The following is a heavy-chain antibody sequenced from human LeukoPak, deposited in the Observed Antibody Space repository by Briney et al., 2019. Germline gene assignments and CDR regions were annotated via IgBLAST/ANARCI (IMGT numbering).Heavy chain of an antibody. CDR1: GYSFTSYW. V-gene: IGHV5-51*01. CDR3: ARELGPQGIAAAGTSRGWFDP. J-gene: IGHJ5*02. D-gene: IGHD6-13*01. CDR2: IYPGDSDT. Sequence: GESLKISGKGSGYSFTSYWIGWVRQMPGKGLEWMGIIYPGDSDTRYSPSFQGQVTISADKSISTAYLQWSSLKASDTAMYYCARELGPQGIAAAGTSRGWFDPWGQGTLVTVSS.